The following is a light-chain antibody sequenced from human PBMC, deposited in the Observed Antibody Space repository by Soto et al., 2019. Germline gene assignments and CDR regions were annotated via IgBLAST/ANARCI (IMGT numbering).Light chain of an antibody. Sequence: EIVLTQSPATLSSSPGETATLSCRASQYVGTRLAWYQHKPGQAPRLLIYGASSRATGIPDRFSGSGSGTDFTLTISRLEPEDFAVYYCQQYGSFITFGQGTRLEIK. CDR1: QYVGTR. J-gene: IGKJ5*01. CDR2: GAS. V-gene: IGKV3-20*01. CDR3: QQYGSFIT.